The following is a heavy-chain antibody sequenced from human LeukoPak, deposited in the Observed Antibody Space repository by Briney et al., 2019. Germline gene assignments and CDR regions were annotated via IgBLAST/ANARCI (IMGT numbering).Heavy chain of an antibody. CDR2: IYYSGST. J-gene: IGHJ4*02. Sequence: SETLSLTCTVSGGSISSYYWSWIRQPPGKGLEWIGYIYYSGSTNYNPSLKSRVTISVDTSKNQFSLKLSSVTAADTAVYYCARVSAVVTLDYWGQGTLVTVSS. V-gene: IGHV4-59*08. CDR1: GGSISSYY. D-gene: IGHD4-23*01. CDR3: ARVSAVVTLDY.